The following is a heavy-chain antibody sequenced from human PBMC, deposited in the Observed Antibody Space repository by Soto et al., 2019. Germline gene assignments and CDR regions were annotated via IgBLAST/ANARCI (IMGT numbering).Heavy chain of an antibody. CDR3: AKGGPYYYDSSGYHDY. V-gene: IGHV3-23*01. CDR1: GFTFSSYA. J-gene: IGHJ4*02. Sequence: EVQLLESGGGLVQPGGSLRISCAASGFTFSSYAMSWVRQAPGKGLEWVSAISGSGGSTYYADSVKGRFTISRDNSKNTLYLQMNSLRAEDTAVYYCAKGGPYYYDSSGYHDYWGQGTLVTVSS. CDR2: ISGSGGST. D-gene: IGHD3-22*01.